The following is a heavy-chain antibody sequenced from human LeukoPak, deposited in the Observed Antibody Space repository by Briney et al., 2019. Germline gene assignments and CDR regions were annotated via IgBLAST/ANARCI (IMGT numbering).Heavy chain of an antibody. Sequence: GSLRLSCAASGFIFNTYWMTWVRQTPGKGLEWVVSIERDGSEKYYVDSVKGRFTISRDNAENSLFLQMNNLRADDTAMYYCARPSILGPDTDYWGRGTLVTVSS. V-gene: IGHV3-7*01. CDR3: ARPSILGPDTDY. J-gene: IGHJ4*02. D-gene: IGHD3-9*01. CDR2: IERDGSEK. CDR1: GFIFNTYW.